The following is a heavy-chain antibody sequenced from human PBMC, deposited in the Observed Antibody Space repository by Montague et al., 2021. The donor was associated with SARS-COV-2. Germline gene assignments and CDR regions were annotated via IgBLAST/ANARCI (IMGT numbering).Heavy chain of an antibody. CDR3: ARTTTRMLYPENAFDI. D-gene: IGHD2-15*01. J-gene: IGHJ3*02. V-gene: IGHV6-1*01. Sequence: CASSGDSVSSNTATWNWIRQSPSRGREWLGRTYYRSEWYHDYAISLKSRITINPDTSKNQFSLQLSSVAPEDTAVFYCARTTTRMLYPENAFDIWGQGTMVTVSS. CDR2: TYYRSEWYH. CDR1: GDSVSSNTAT.